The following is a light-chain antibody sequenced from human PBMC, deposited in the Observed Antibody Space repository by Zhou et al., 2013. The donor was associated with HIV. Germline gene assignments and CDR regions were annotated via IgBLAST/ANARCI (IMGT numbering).Light chain of an antibody. J-gene: IGKJ4*01. CDR1: QTISSSY. CDR2: GAS. CDR3: QQYNNWPPGIT. V-gene: IGKV3-15*01. Sequence: EIVLTQSPAVLSLSPGERATLSCTTSQTISSSYLAWYQQKPGQAPRLLIYGASTRATGIPARFSGSGSGTEFTLTISSLQSEDFAVYYCQQYNNWPPGITFGGGTKVEIK.